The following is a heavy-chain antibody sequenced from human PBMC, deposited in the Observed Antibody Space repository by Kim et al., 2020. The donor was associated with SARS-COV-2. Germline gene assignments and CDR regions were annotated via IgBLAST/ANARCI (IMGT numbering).Heavy chain of an antibody. D-gene: IGHD2-15*01. Sequence: GGSLRLSCAASGFTFSSYGIHWVRQAPGKGREGVAVISYDGSNKYYADSVKGRFTISRDNSKNTLYLQMNSLRAEDTAVYYCAKDMGVVGYMDVWGKGTTVTVSS. CDR2: ISYDGSNK. J-gene: IGHJ6*03. V-gene: IGHV3-30*18. CDR3: AKDMGVVGYMDV. CDR1: GFTFSSYG.